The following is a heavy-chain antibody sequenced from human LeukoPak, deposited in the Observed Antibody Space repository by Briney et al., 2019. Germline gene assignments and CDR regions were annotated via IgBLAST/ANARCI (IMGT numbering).Heavy chain of an antibody. V-gene: IGHV3-30*02. Sequence: GGSLRLSCAASGFTFSSYGMHWVRQAPGKGLEGVAFIRYDGSEKHYADSVKGRFTISRDNSENTLFLQMNSLRAGDTAVYYCANNREPSGDYAGAFDFWGQGTLVTVSS. J-gene: IGHJ4*02. CDR2: IRYDGSEK. CDR3: ANNREPSGDYAGAFDF. CDR1: GFTFSSYG. D-gene: IGHD4-17*01.